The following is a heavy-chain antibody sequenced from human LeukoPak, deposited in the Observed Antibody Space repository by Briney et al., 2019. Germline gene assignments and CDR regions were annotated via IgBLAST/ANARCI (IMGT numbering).Heavy chain of an antibody. CDR2: IYYSGST. CDR1: GGSISSYY. Sequence: SETLSLTCTVSGGSISSYYWSWIRQPPGKGLEWIGYIYYSGSTNYNPSLKSRVTISVDTSKNQFSLKLSSVTAADTAVYYCARGLDYYDSSGSQARAFDIWGQGTMVTVSS. CDR3: ARGLDYYDSSGSQARAFDI. D-gene: IGHD3-22*01. J-gene: IGHJ3*02. V-gene: IGHV4-59*01.